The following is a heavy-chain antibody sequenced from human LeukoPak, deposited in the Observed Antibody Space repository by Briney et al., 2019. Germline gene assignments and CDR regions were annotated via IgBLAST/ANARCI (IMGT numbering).Heavy chain of an antibody. CDR1: GGTFSSYA. CDR3: ARPTWSGYDYYYYGMDV. J-gene: IGHJ6*02. CDR2: IIPIFGIA. V-gene: IGHV1-69*04. D-gene: IGHD3-3*01. Sequence: SVKVSCKASGGTFSSYAISWVRQAPGQGLEWMGRIIPIFGIANYAQKFQGRVTITADKSTSTAYMELSSLRSEDTAVYYCARPTWSGYDYYYYGMDVWGQGTTDTVSS.